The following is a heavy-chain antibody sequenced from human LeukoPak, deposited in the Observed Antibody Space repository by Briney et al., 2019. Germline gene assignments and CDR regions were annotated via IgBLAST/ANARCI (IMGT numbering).Heavy chain of an antibody. CDR3: ARAPYYDSSGYYDY. CDR1: GFTFSTYA. J-gene: IGHJ4*02. V-gene: IGHV3-30*01. Sequence: GRSLRLSCAASGFTFSTYAMHWVRQAPAKGLECGAVISYDGSNKNYADSVKGLFTISRDNSKKTLYLQMNSLRAEDTAVFYCARAPYYDSSGYYDYWGQGTLVTVSS. CDR2: ISYDGSNK. D-gene: IGHD3-22*01.